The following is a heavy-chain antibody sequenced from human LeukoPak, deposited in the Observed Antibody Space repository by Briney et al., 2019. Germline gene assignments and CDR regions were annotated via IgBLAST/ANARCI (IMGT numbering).Heavy chain of an antibody. CDR3: ARGRRSRPSSGWYYGY. Sequence: ASVTVSCKASGYTFTSYDINWVRQATGQGLEWMGWMNPNSGNTGYAQKFQGRVTMTRNTSISTAYMELSSLRSEDTAVYYCARGRRSRPSSGWYYGYWGQGTLVTVSS. CDR2: MNPNSGNT. D-gene: IGHD6-19*01. V-gene: IGHV1-8*01. J-gene: IGHJ4*02. CDR1: GYTFTSYD.